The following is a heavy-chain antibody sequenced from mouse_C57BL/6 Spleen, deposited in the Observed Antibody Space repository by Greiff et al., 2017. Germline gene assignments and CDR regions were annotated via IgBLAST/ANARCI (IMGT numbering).Heavy chain of an antibody. Sequence: VQLQQSGAELVKPGASVKISCKASGYAFSSYWMNGVKQRPGKGLEWIGQIYPGDGDTNYNGKFKGKATLTADKSSSTAYMQLSSLTSEDSAVYFCARRDGSSYGVWGTGTTVTVSS. J-gene: IGHJ1*03. D-gene: IGHD1-1*01. CDR1: GYAFSSYW. CDR2: IYPGDGDT. CDR3: ARRDGSSYGV. V-gene: IGHV1-80*01.